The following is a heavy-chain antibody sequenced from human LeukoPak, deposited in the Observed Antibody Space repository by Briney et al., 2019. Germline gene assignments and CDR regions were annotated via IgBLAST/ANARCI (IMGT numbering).Heavy chain of an antibody. CDR3: AQSVSGYYHEFDY. Sequence: GGSLRLSCAASGFTFSSYSMNWVRQAPGKGLEWVSSISSSSSYIYYADSVKGRFTISRDNSKNTLYLQMNSLRAEDSAVYYCAQSVSGYYHEFDYWGQGTLVTVSS. V-gene: IGHV3-21*04. CDR1: GFTFSSYS. J-gene: IGHJ4*02. CDR2: ISSSSSYI. D-gene: IGHD3-22*01.